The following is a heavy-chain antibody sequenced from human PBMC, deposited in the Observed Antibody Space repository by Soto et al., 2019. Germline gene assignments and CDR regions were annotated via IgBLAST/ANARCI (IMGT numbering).Heavy chain of an antibody. CDR3: ASGRAASSSHYLDY. D-gene: IGHD6-13*01. CDR2: ISSSSSYI. CDR1: GFTFSSYS. V-gene: IGHV3-21*01. Sequence: EVQLVESGGGLVKPGGSLRLSCAASGFTFSSYSMNWVRQAPGKGLEWVSSISSSSSYIYYADSVKGRFTISRDNAKNTLYLQMNSLRAEDTAVYYCASGRAASSSHYLDYWGQGTLVTVSS. J-gene: IGHJ4*02.